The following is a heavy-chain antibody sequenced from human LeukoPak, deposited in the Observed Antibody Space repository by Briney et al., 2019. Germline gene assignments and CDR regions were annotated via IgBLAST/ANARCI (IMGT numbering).Heavy chain of an antibody. J-gene: IGHJ4*02. CDR1: GFRFSSYA. Sequence: PGGSLRLSCAASGFRFSSYAMNWVRQAPGKGLEWVSVISGSGSSTDNADSVKGRFTISRDNSKNTLYLQMNSLRVEDTAVYYCAKDRGAIRGALDYWGQGTLVTVSS. CDR3: AKDRGAIRGALDY. V-gene: IGHV3-23*01. CDR2: ISGSGSST. D-gene: IGHD2-21*01.